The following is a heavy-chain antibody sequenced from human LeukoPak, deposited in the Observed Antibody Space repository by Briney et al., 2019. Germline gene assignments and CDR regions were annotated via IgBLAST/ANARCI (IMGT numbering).Heavy chain of an antibody. Sequence: ASVKVSCKASGYTFTGYYMHWVRQAPGQGLEWMGWINPNSGGTNYAQKFQGRVTMTRDTSISTAYMELSSLRSEDTAVYYCARVPSGRRLRFLEWSNWFDPWGQGTLVTVSS. V-gene: IGHV1-2*02. CDR1: GYTFTGYY. D-gene: IGHD3-3*01. CDR3: ARVPSGRRLRFLEWSNWFDP. CDR2: INPNSGGT. J-gene: IGHJ5*02.